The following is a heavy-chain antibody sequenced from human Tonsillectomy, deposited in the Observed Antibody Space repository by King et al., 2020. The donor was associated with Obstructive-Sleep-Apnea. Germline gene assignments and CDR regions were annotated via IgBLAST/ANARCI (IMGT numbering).Heavy chain of an antibody. CDR1: GFTFSGSA. Sequence: VQLVESGGGLVQPGGSLKLSCAASGFTFSGSAMHWVRQASGKGLEWVGRITSKANSYATAYAASVKGRFTISRDDSKNTAYLQMNSLKTEDTAVYYCTRLGWFGDDDYYYGMDVWGQGTTVTVSS. CDR3: TRLGWFGDDDYYYGMDV. V-gene: IGHV3-73*01. CDR2: ITSKANSYAT. J-gene: IGHJ6*02. D-gene: IGHD3-10*01.